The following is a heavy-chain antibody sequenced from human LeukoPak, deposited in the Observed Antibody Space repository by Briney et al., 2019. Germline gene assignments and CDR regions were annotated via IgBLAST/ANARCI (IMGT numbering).Heavy chain of an antibody. CDR3: AKLNYDFWSGYPMGVFDY. J-gene: IGHJ4*02. Sequence: GGSLRLSCAASGFTFSSYAMHWVRQAPGKGLEWVAVISYDGSNKYYADSVKGRFTISRDNSKNTLYLQMNSLRAEDTAVYYCAKLNYDFWSGYPMGVFDYWGQGTLVTVSS. CDR1: GFTFSSYA. CDR2: ISYDGSNK. V-gene: IGHV3-30-3*01. D-gene: IGHD3-3*01.